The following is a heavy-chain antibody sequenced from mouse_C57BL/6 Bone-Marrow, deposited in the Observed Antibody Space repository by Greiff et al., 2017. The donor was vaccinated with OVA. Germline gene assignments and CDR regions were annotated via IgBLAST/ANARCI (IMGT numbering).Heavy chain of an antibody. CDR2: IDPENGDT. CDR1: GFNIKDDY. CDR3: TTPPCYCGSSYWFAY. V-gene: IGHV14-4*01. D-gene: IGHD1-1*01. Sequence: EVQLQQSGAELVRPGASVTLSCTASGFNIKDDYMHWVKQRPEQGLEWIGWIDPENGDTEYASKFQGQATITADTSSNTAYLQLSSLTSKDTAVDYCTTPPCYCGSSYWFAYWGQGTLVTVSA. J-gene: IGHJ3*01.